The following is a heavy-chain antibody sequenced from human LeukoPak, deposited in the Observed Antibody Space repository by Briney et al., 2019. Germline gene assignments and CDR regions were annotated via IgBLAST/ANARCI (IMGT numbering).Heavy chain of an antibody. Sequence: ASVKVSCKASGGTFSSYAISGVRQAPGQGLEWMGRIIPILGIANYAQKFQGRVTITADKSTSTAYMELSSLRSEDTAVYYCARDRRWELLHAFDIWGQGTMVTVSS. V-gene: IGHV1-69*04. CDR2: IIPILGIA. CDR3: ARDRRWELLHAFDI. D-gene: IGHD1-26*01. J-gene: IGHJ3*02. CDR1: GGTFSSYA.